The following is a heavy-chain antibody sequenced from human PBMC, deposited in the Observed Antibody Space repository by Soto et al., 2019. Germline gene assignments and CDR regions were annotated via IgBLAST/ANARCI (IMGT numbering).Heavy chain of an antibody. CDR2: IIPLFGTT. D-gene: IGHD3-10*01. Sequence: QVQVVQSGVEVRRPGSSVKVSCKASGDTFKNCVISWVRQATGQGLEWMGGIIPLFGTTDFAQRFQGRVTITTDESTTTAYMELSRLRSEDTATYCCAAELGFGKLSVVWGQGTTVIVSS. CDR3: AAELGFGKLSVV. V-gene: IGHV1-69*01. J-gene: IGHJ6*02. CDR1: GDTFKNCV.